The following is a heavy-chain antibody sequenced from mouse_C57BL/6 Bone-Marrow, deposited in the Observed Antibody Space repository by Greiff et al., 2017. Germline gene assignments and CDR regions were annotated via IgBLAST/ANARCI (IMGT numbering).Heavy chain of an antibody. D-gene: IGHD1-1*01. CDR3: ARWGTTVVADY. J-gene: IGHJ2*01. CDR1: GYTFTSYG. V-gene: IGHV1-81*01. Sequence: QVQLQQPGTELVKPGASVKLSCKASGYTFTSYGISWVKQRTGQGLEWIGEIYPRSGNTYYNEKFKGKATLTADKSSSTAYMELRSLTSEDSAVYFGARWGTTVVADYWGQGTTLTVSS. CDR2: IYPRSGNT.